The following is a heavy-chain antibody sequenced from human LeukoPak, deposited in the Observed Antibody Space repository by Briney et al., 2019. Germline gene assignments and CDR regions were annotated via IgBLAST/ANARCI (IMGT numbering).Heavy chain of an antibody. CDR3: ARQTGSGLFILP. Sequence: SETLSLTCTVSGVSISSSNSYWGWIRQPPGKGLEWIGSIYYSGNTYYNASLKSQVTISIDTSKNQFSLRLTSVTAADTAVYYCARQTGSGLFILPGGQGTLVTVSS. J-gene: IGHJ4*02. D-gene: IGHD3/OR15-3a*01. CDR2: IYYSGNT. CDR1: GVSISSSNSY. V-gene: IGHV4-39*01.